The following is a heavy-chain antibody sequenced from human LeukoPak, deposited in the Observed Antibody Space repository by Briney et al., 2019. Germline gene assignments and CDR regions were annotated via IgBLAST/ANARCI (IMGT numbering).Heavy chain of an antibody. CDR2: ISYDGSNK. J-gene: IGHJ4*02. CDR1: GFTFSSYA. D-gene: IGHD3-16*01. Sequence: GGSLRLSCVASGFTFSSYAMHWVRQAPGKGLEWVAVISYDGSNKYYADSVKGRFTISRDNSKNTLYLQMNRLRAEDTAVYYCARPREIYDYVWGSKSLDYWGQGTLVTVSS. V-gene: IGHV3-30*04. CDR3: ARPREIYDYVWGSKSLDY.